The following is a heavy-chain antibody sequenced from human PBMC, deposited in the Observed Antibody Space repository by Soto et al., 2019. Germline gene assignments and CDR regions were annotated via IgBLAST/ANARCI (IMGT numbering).Heavy chain of an antibody. Sequence: GASVKVSCKASGYTFTNYGMSWVRQAPGQGLEWMGWISAYNGNTNYAQKLQGRVTMTTDTSTSTAYMELRSLRSDDTAVYYCARDQGRYFDWLLPPYYYYGMDVWGQGTTVTVSS. D-gene: IGHD3-9*01. J-gene: IGHJ6*02. V-gene: IGHV1-18*01. CDR1: GYTFTNYG. CDR3: ARDQGRYFDWLLPPYYYYGMDV. CDR2: ISAYNGNT.